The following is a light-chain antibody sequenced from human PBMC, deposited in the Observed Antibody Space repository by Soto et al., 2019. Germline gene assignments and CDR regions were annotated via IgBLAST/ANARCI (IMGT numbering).Light chain of an antibody. CDR1: SSDVGGYNY. CDR2: EVS. CDR3: SSYAGSNNYV. Sequence: QSVLNQPPSASGSPGQSVPISCTGTSSDVGGYNYVSWYQQHPGKAPKLMIYEVSKRPSGVPDRFSGSKSGNTASLTVSGLQAEDEADYYCSSYAGSNNYVFGTGTKVTVL. J-gene: IGLJ1*01. V-gene: IGLV2-8*01.